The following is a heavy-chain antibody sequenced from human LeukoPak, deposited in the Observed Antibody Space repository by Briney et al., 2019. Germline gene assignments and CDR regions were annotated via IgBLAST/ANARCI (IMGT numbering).Heavy chain of an antibody. V-gene: IGHV3-7*01. CDR1: GFTFSSYW. CDR2: IKQDGSEK. CDR3: ARDAAYVTFDY. D-gene: IGHD2-21*01. Sequence: GGSLRLSCAASGFTFSSYWMSWVRQAPGKGLEWVANIKQDGSEKYYVDSVKGRFTISRDNSKNTLYLEMGSLRAEDRAVYYCARDAAYVTFDYWGQGTLVTVSS. J-gene: IGHJ4*02.